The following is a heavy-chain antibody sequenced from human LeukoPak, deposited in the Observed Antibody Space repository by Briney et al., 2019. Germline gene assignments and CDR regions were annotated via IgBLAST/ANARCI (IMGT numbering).Heavy chain of an antibody. CDR1: GYSFTSYW. CDR3: ARLLNTEVVPAAFDY. CDR2: IYPGDSDT. J-gene: IGHJ4*02. V-gene: IGHV5-51*01. D-gene: IGHD2-2*01. Sequence: GESLKISCKGSGYSFTSYWIGWVRQMPGKGLEWMGIIYPGDSDTRYSPSFQGQVTISADKSISTAYLQWSSLKASDTAMYYCARLLNTEVVPAAFDYWGQGTLVTVSS.